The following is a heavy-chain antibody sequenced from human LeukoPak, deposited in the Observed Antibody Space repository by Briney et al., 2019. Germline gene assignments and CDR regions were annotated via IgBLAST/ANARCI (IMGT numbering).Heavy chain of an antibody. D-gene: IGHD2-8*01. J-gene: IGHJ6*02. CDR2: ISSSSSYI. CDR3: ARNGAIDPYSYHGMDV. Sequence: GGSLRLSCAASRFSFSSYSMNWGRQAPGKGLEWVSSISSSSSYIYYADSVKGRFTLSRDNAKNSLYLQMNSLRAEDTAVYYCARNGAIDPYSYHGMDVWGQGTTVTVSS. V-gene: IGHV3-21*01. CDR1: RFSFSSYS.